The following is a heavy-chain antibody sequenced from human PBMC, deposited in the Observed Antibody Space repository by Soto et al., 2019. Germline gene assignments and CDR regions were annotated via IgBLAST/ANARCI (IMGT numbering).Heavy chain of an antibody. Sequence: GGSLRLSCAASGFTFSSYSMNWVRQAPGKGLEWVSSISSSSSYIYYADSVKGRFTISRDNAKNSLYLQMNSLRAEDTAVYYCAREPFGGEDLDVWGQGTTVTVSS. CDR1: GFTFSSYS. J-gene: IGHJ6*02. V-gene: IGHV3-21*01. D-gene: IGHD2-21*01. CDR2: ISSSSSYI. CDR3: AREPFGGEDLDV.